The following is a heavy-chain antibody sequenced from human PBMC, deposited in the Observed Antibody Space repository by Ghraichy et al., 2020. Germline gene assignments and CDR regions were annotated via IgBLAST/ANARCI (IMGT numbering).Heavy chain of an antibody. J-gene: IGHJ6*02. V-gene: IGHV3-23*01. D-gene: IGHD3-3*01. CDR2: ISGSGGST. CDR3: AKRDYDFWSGYYSRVYYYGMDV. CDR1: GFTFSSYA. Sequence: GSLRLSCAASGFTFSSYAMSWVRQAPGKGLEWVSAISGSGGSTYYADSVKGRFTISRDNSKNTLYLQMNSLRAEDTAVYYCAKRDYDFWSGYYSRVYYYGMDVWGQGTTVTVSS.